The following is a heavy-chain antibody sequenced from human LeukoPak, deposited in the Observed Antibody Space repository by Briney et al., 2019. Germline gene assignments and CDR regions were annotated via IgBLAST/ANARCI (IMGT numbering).Heavy chain of an antibody. D-gene: IGHD3-3*01. CDR2: IYYSGST. Sequence: SETLSLTCTVSGGSISSYYWSWIRQPPGKGLEWIGYIYYSGSTNYNPSLKSRVTISVDTSKNQFSLKLSSVTAADTAVYYRARVRAIWDAFDIWGQGTMVTVSS. CDR1: GGSISSYY. J-gene: IGHJ3*02. V-gene: IGHV4-59*01. CDR3: ARVRAIWDAFDI.